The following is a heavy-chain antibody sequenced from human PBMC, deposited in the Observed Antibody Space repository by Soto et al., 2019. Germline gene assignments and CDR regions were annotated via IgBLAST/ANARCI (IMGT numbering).Heavy chain of an antibody. CDR1: GGSISSSSYY. Sequence: QLQLQESGPGLVKPSETLSLTCTVSGGSISSSSYYWGWIRQPPGKGLEWIGSIYYSGSTYYNPSLKSRVTISVDTSKNQFSLTLGSVTAADPAVYYCASSDYGDSGYWYFDLWGRGTLVTVSS. CDR2: IYYSGST. J-gene: IGHJ2*01. CDR3: ASSDYGDSGYWYFDL. D-gene: IGHD4-17*01. V-gene: IGHV4-39*01.